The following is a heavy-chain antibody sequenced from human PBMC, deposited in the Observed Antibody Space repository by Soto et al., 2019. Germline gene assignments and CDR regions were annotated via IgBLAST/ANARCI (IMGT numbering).Heavy chain of an antibody. CDR1: GGSISSGAYY. D-gene: IGHD3-10*01. CDR3: ARSGVLGILIPSHWFDP. V-gene: IGHV4-31*03. CDR2: IYSSGST. J-gene: IGHJ5*02. Sequence: SETLSLTCTVSGGSISSGAYYWSWIRHDPGKGLEWIGYIYSSGSTYYNPSLKSRLTFSIDKSKNQLSLKLSSVTAADTAVYYCARSGVLGILIPSHWFDPWGQGTLVTVSS.